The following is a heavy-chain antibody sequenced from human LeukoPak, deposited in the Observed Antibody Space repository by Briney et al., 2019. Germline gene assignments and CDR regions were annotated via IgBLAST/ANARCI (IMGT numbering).Heavy chain of an antibody. J-gene: IGHJ4*02. CDR2: INHSGST. Sequence: SETLSLTCAVYGGSFSGYYWSWIRQPPGKGLEWIGEINHSGSTNYNPSLKSRVTMSVDTSKNQFSLKLSSVTAADTAVYYCALGYCSGGSCVPIDYWGQGTLVTVSS. V-gene: IGHV4-34*01. D-gene: IGHD2-15*01. CDR3: ALGYCSGGSCVPIDY. CDR1: GGSFSGYY.